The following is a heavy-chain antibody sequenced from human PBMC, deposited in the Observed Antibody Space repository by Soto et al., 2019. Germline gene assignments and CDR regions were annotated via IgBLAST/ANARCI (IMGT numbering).Heavy chain of an antibody. Sequence: QVQLQQWGAGLLKPSETLSLTCAVYGGSFSGYYWSWTRQPPGKGLEWIGEINHSGSTNYNPSLKSRVTMSVDTSKNQFSLKLSSVTAADTAVYYCARSVHIVVVPAARTLFDYWGQGTLVTVSS. CDR2: INHSGST. CDR1: GGSFSGYY. CDR3: ARSVHIVVVPAARTLFDY. D-gene: IGHD2-2*01. J-gene: IGHJ4*02. V-gene: IGHV4-34*01.